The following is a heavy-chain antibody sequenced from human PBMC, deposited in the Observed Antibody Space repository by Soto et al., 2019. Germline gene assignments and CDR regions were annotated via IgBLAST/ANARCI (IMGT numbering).Heavy chain of an antibody. CDR2: IKSKTDAGTT. Sequence: EVQLVESGGGLVKPGGSLRLSCAASGFTFSNAWMNWVRQAPGKGLEWVGRIKSKTDAGTTDYAAPVKGRFTISRDDSKNTLYLQMNSLKTEDTAVYYCTTDGGPYYDYVWGGSDYFDYWGQGTLVTFSS. CDR1: GFTFSNAW. J-gene: IGHJ4*02. D-gene: IGHD3-16*01. V-gene: IGHV3-15*07. CDR3: TTDGGPYYDYVWGGSDYFDY.